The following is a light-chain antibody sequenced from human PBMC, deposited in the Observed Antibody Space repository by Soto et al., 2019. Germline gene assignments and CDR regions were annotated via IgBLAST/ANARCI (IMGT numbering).Light chain of an antibody. CDR2: EVT. CDR1: SNDVGSHNY. Sequence: QSVLTQPASVSGSPGQSITISCTGTSNDVGSHNYVSWFQQHPGKVPKLMIYEVTNRPSGVSSRFSGSKSGYTASLTISGLQAEDEADYYCCSYAGSYTFVFGSGTKVTVL. J-gene: IGLJ1*01. CDR3: CSYAGSYTFV. V-gene: IGLV2-14*01.